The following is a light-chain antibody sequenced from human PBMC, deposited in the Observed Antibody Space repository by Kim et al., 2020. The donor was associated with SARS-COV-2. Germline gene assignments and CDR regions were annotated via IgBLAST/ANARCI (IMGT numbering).Light chain of an antibody. CDR1: QSIDSW. J-gene: IGKJ1*01. V-gene: IGKV1-5*03. Sequence: DIQMTQSPSTLSASVGDRVTITCRASQSIDSWLAWYQQKPSQAPKLLIYKASRLHSGVPSRFSGSGSGTEFTLTINGLQPDDFAMYFCQQYETYWTFGLGTKVDIK. CDR2: KAS. CDR3: QQYETYWT.